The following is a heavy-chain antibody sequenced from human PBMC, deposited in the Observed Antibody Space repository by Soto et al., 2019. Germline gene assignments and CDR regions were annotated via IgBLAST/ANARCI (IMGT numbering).Heavy chain of an antibody. D-gene: IGHD3-22*01. J-gene: IGHJ3*02. V-gene: IGHV3-33*01. Sequence: GGSLRLSCAASGFTFSSHGMHWVRQAPGKGLEWVAVIWFDGSNKYYADSVRGRFTISRDNSKNTLYLQMNSLRAEDTAVYYCARDPDSSGYYSGAFDIWGQGTMVTVSS. CDR2: IWFDGSNK. CDR1: GFTFSSHG. CDR3: ARDPDSSGYYSGAFDI.